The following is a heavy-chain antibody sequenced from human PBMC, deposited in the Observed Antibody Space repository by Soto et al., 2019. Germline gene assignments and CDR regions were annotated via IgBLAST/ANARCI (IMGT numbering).Heavy chain of an antibody. CDR1: GYTFTDYS. J-gene: IGHJ2*01. CDR2: INPNSGGT. V-gene: IGHV1-2*04. CDR3: AREISSGYYKYWYLDF. Sequence: ASVKVFCKASGYTFTDYSMHWVRQAPGQGLEWMGRINPNSGGTNYAQKFQDWVTVTSDTSISTVYMELSRLTSDDTAVYYCAREISSGYYKYWYLDFWGRGTLVTV. D-gene: IGHD3-22*01.